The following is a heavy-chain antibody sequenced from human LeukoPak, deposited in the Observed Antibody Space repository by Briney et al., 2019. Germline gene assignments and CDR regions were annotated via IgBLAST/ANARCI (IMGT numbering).Heavy chain of an antibody. J-gene: IGHJ4*02. CDR2: ISAYNGNT. CDR1: GYTFTRYG. CDR3: ARSQYDYILGNYRNPDY. V-gene: IGHV1-18*01. Sequence: ASVKVSCKASGYTFTRYGITWVRQAPGQGLEWMGWISAYNGNTNYAQKVQGRVTMTTDTSTSTAYMELRSLRSDDTAVYYCARSQYDYILGNYRNPDYWGQGTLVTVSS. D-gene: IGHD3-16*02.